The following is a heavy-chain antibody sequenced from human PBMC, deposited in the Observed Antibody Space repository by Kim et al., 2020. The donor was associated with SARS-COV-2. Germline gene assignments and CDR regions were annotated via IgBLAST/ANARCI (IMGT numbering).Heavy chain of an antibody. CDR3: ARALDDYIWGSYRYSDAFDI. J-gene: IGHJ3*02. CDR2: ISSSSSYI. D-gene: IGHD3-16*02. V-gene: IGHV3-21*01. CDR1: GFTFSSYS. Sequence: GGSLRLSCAASGFTFSSYSMNWVRQAPGKGLEWVSSISSSSSYIYYADSVKGRFTISRDNAKNSLYLQMNSLRAEDTAVYYCARALDDYIWGSYRYSDAFDIWGQGTMVTVSS.